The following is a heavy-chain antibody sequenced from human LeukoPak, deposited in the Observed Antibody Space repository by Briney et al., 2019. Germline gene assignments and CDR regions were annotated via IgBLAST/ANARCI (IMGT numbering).Heavy chain of an antibody. Sequence: APVKVSCKASGGTFSSYAISWVRQAPGQGLEWMGGIIPIFGTANYAQKFQGRVTITADESTSTAYMELSSLRSEDTAVYYCARDLDSSGYYHYDYWGQGTLVTVSS. CDR2: IIPIFGTA. D-gene: IGHD3-22*01. CDR1: GGTFSSYA. CDR3: ARDLDSSGYYHYDY. V-gene: IGHV1-69*01. J-gene: IGHJ4*02.